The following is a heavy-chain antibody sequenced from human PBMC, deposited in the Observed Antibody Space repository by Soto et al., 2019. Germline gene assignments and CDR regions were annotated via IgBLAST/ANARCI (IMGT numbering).Heavy chain of an antibody. J-gene: IGHJ4*02. CDR1: GGTFSSYT. CDR2: IIPILGIA. Sequence: QVQLVQSGAEVKKPGSSVKVSCKASGGTFSSYTISWVRQAPGQGLEWMGRIIPILGIANYAQKFQGRVTITADKSTSTAYMELSSLRSDDTAVYYCARGREGTGTTGFGDYWGQGTLVTVSS. D-gene: IGHD1-7*01. CDR3: ARGREGTGTTGFGDY. V-gene: IGHV1-69*02.